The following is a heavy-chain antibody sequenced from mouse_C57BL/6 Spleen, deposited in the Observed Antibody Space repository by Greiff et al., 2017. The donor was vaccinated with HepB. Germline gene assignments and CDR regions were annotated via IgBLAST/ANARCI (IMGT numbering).Heavy chain of an antibody. D-gene: IGHD1-1*01. J-gene: IGHJ1*03. CDR1: GYAFSSYW. V-gene: IGHV1-80*01. Sequence: VQLQQSGAELVKPGASVKISCKASGYAFSSYWMNWVKQRPGKGLEWIGQIYPGDGDTNYNGKFKGEATLTADKSSSTAYMQLSSLTSEDSAVYFCARRGYYGSSYWYFDVWGTGTTVTVSS. CDR3: ARRGYYGSSYWYFDV. CDR2: IYPGDGDT.